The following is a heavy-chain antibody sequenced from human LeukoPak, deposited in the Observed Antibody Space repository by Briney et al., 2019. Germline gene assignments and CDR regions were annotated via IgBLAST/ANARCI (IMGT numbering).Heavy chain of an antibody. J-gene: IGHJ3*02. CDR2: IIQDGSEK. V-gene: IGHV3-7*01. Sequence: GGSLRLSCAASGFIFSSYWMSWVRQAPGKGLEWVANIIQDGSEKYYVDSVKGRFTISRDNAKNSLYLQMNSLRAEDTAVYYCARDGIAAAGPPDDAFDIWGQGTMVTVSS. CDR3: ARDGIAAAGPPDDAFDI. D-gene: IGHD6-13*01. CDR1: GFIFSSYW.